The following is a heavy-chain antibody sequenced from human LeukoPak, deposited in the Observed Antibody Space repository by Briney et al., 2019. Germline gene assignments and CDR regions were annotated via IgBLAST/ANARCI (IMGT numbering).Heavy chain of an antibody. J-gene: IGHJ2*01. D-gene: IGHD4-17*01. Sequence: GGSLRLSCAASGFTFSNYAMSWVRQPPGKGLEWVSAISGSGDSTYYADSVKGRFTISRDNSKNTLYLQMNSLTAEDTAVYYCAKASYGTSWNFDLWGRGTLVTVPS. CDR1: GFTFSNYA. V-gene: IGHV3-23*01. CDR3: AKASYGTSWNFDL. CDR2: ISGSGDST.